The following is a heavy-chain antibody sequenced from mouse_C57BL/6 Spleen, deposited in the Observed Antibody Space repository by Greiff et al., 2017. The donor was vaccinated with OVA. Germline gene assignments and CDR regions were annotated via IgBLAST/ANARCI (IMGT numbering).Heavy chain of an antibody. Sequence: VQGVESGAELVRPGTSVKVSCKASGYAFTNYLIEWVKQRPGQGLEWIGVINPGSGGTNYNEKFKGKATLTADKSSSTAYMQLSSLTSEDSAVYFCARFYYGSSRSYYFDYWGQGTTLTVSS. CDR1: GYAFTNYL. CDR3: ARFYYGSSRSYYFDY. D-gene: IGHD1-1*01. CDR2: INPGSGGT. J-gene: IGHJ2*01. V-gene: IGHV1-54*01.